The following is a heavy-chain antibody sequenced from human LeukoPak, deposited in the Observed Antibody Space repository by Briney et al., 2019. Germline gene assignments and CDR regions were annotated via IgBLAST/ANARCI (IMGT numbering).Heavy chain of an antibody. D-gene: IGHD2-2*01. Sequence: PSEPLSLTCAVYGGSFSGYYWSWIRQPPGKGLEWIGEINHSGSTNYNPSLKSRVTISIDTSKSQFSLKLSSVTAADTAVYYCARATRYCSSTSCPNWFDPWGQGTLVTVSS. CDR3: ARATRYCSSTSCPNWFDP. CDR2: INHSGST. V-gene: IGHV4-34*01. J-gene: IGHJ5*02. CDR1: GGSFSGYY.